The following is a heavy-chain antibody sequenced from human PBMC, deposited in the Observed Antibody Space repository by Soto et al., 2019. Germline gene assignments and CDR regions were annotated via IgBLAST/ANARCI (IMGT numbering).Heavy chain of an antibody. CDR2: ISGSGGST. CDR3: AKDLLAYCGGDCFDDAFDI. J-gene: IGHJ3*02. V-gene: IGHV3-23*01. CDR1: GFTFSSYA. Sequence: LRLSCAASGFTFSSYAMSGVRQAPGKGLEWVSAISGSGGSTYYADSVKGRFTISRDNSKDTLYLQMNSLRAEDTAVYYCAKDLLAYCGGDCFDDAFDIWGQGTMVTVSS. D-gene: IGHD2-21*02.